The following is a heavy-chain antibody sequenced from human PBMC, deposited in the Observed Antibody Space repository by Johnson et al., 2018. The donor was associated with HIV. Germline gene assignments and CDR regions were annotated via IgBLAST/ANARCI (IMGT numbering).Heavy chain of an antibody. Sequence: VQLVESGGGLVQPGGSLRLSYAASGFTFCISGDGDFGPYYADSVRGRFTISRDNSKNSLYLHMNSLRAEDTALYYCARDKVWQWLSSRDADAFDIWGQGTMVSVSS. V-gene: IGHV3-23*04. CDR3: ARDKVWQWLSSRDADAFDI. D-gene: IGHD6-19*01. CDR2: DGDFGP. J-gene: IGHJ3*02. CDR1: GFTFCISG.